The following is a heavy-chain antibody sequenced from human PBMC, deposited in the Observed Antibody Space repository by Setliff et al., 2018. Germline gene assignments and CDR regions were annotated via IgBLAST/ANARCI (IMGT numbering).Heavy chain of an antibody. CDR3: ATRKSSGRLYYMDV. J-gene: IGHJ6*03. Sequence: SETLSLTCNVSGGAVSGDYWTWIRQPPGKGLEYIGYINYSGSTNYNPSLKSRVTISGDTSKNQVSPRLSSVTAADTAVYYCATRKSSGRLYYMDVWGKGTTVTVSS. CDR1: GGAVSGDY. D-gene: IGHD1-26*01. CDR2: INYSGST. V-gene: IGHV4-59*02.